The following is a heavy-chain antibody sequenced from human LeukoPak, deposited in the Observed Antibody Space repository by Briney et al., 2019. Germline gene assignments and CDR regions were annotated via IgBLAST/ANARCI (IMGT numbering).Heavy chain of an antibody. J-gene: IGHJ4*02. D-gene: IGHD6-19*01. V-gene: IGHV3-13*01. CDR3: ARGGIAVSGIDLEDS. Sequence: GGSLRLSCAASGFTFSRCDMFWFRQVPGKGLEWVSTIGTGGDIYYSDSVKGRFTISRENAKNSLYLQMNSLSAGDTAVYFCARGGIAVSGIDLEDSWGQGTLVTVSS. CDR1: GFTFSRCD. CDR2: IGTGGDI.